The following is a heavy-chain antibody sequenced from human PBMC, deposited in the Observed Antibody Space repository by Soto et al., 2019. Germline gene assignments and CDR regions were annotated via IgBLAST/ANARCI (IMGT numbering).Heavy chain of an antibody. Sequence: PSETLSLACTVSGGSISSYYWSWIRQPPGKGLEWIGSIYYSGTTNYNPSLKNRLTISVDTSKNQYSLKLSSVTAADTAVYYCARHRLLTPPVYWGQGTLVTVSS. V-gene: IGHV4-59*08. CDR3: ARHRLLTPPVY. CDR2: IYYSGTT. CDR1: GGSISSYY. J-gene: IGHJ4*02. D-gene: IGHD1-26*01.